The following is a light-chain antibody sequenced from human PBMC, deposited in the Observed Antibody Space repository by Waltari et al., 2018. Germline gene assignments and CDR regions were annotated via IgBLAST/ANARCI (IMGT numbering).Light chain of an antibody. V-gene: IGLV4-69*01. CDR1: SGHRSDA. CDR2: VSSDGSH. J-gene: IGLJ3*02. CDR3: QTGGHGIWV. Sequence: QLVLTQSPSASASLGASVKLTCTLSSGHRSDAIAWHQQQPEKGPRYLMKVSSDGSHSNGDGIPDRFSGSSSGAERYLIISSLQSEDEADYYCQTGGHGIWVFGGGTKLTVL.